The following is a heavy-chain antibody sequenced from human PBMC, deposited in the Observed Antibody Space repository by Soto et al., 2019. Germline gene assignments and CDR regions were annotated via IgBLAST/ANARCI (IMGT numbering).Heavy chain of an antibody. CDR2: IYYSGST. J-gene: IGHJ5*02. CDR1: GGSISSYY. V-gene: IGHV4-59*01. Sequence: SETLSLTCTVSGGSISSYYWSWIRQPPGKGLEWIGYIYYSGSTNYNPSLKSRVTISVDTSKNQFSLKLSSVTAADTAVYYCARDVTAKPETIGSLQNGFDPWGQETLVTVSS. D-gene: IGHD1-26*01. CDR3: ARDVTAKPETIGSLQNGFDP.